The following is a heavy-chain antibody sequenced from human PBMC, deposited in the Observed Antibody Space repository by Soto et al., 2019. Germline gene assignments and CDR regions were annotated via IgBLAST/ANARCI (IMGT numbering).Heavy chain of an antibody. D-gene: IGHD3-10*01. CDR3: ARDQTRRVRGVIITYYGMDV. Sequence: ASVKVSCKASGYTFTSYGISWVRQAPGQGLEWMGWISAYNGNTNYAQKHQGRVTMTTDTSTSTAYMELRSLRSDDTSVYYCARDQTRRVRGVIITYYGMDVWGQGTTVTVSS. CDR2: ISAYNGNT. CDR1: GYTFTSYG. V-gene: IGHV1-18*01. J-gene: IGHJ6*02.